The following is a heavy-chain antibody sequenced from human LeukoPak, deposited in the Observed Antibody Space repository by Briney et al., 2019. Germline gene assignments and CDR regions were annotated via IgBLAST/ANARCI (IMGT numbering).Heavy chain of an antibody. V-gene: IGHV3-9*01. D-gene: IGHD4-23*01. CDR1: GFAFHNYA. CDR2: INWNSDIK. CDR3: AKDTGGNGAYFYAMDV. J-gene: IGHJ6*02. Sequence: PGGSLRLSCVGSGFAFHNYAMHWVRRPPGKGLKWVSAINWNSDIKAYADSVKGRFTISRDRARNSLYLQMDSLRPEDTALYYCAKDTGGNGAYFYAMDVWGQGTSVTVSS.